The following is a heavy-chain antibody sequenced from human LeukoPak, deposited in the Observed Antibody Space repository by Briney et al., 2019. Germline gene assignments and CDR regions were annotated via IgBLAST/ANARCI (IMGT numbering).Heavy chain of an antibody. CDR1: GFTFNSYA. J-gene: IGHJ2*01. Sequence: GGSLRLSCAASGFTFNSYAMSWVRQAPGKGLEWVSGISGSGGSTFYADSVKGRFTISRDNSKNTLYLQMNSLRAEDTAIYYCATGRYFDFWGRGTLVTVSS. CDR3: ATGRYFDF. CDR2: ISGSGGST. V-gene: IGHV3-23*01. D-gene: IGHD1-14*01.